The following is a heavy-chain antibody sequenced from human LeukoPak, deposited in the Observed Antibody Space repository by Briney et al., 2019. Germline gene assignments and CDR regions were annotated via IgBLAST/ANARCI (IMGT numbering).Heavy chain of an antibody. D-gene: IGHD3-9*01. CDR3: ARHPILTGYYRPSFYFDY. V-gene: IGHV4-59*08. Sequence: SETLSLTCTVSGGSISSYYWSWIRQPPGKGLEWIGYIYYSGSTNYNPSLKSRVTISVDTSKNQFSLKLSSVTAADTAVYYCARHPILTGYYRPSFYFDYWGQGTLVTVSS. CDR2: IYYSGST. CDR1: GGSISSYY. J-gene: IGHJ4*02.